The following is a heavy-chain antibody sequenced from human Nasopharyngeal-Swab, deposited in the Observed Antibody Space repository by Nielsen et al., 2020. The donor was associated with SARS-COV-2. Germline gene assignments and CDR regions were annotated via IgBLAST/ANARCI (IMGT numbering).Heavy chain of an antibody. Sequence: GESLKISCAASGFSFSPYIMNWVRRAPGKGLEWVSSIGNSNEYIFYADSVKGRFTISRDNAKDTLYLQMDGLRAVDTAIYYCVRALGEEGDYWGQGTPVTVSS. D-gene: IGHD3-10*01. CDR1: GFSFSPYI. J-gene: IGHJ4*02. CDR3: VRALGEEGDY. V-gene: IGHV3-21*03. CDR2: IGNSNEYI.